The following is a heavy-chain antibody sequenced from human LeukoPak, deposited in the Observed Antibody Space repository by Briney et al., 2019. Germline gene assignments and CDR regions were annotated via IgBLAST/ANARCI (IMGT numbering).Heavy chain of an antibody. CDR3: ARYSGSYYYPPAWDL. Sequence: GGSLRLSCAASGFTFSNYAMSWVRQAPGKGLEWVSGISGSGVTIVYADSVTGLFTISRDNSKNTLYLQMTSLRAEDTAVYYCARYSGSYYYPPAWDLWGQGTLVTVSS. D-gene: IGHD1-26*01. J-gene: IGHJ4*02. V-gene: IGHV3-23*01. CDR1: GFTFSNYA. CDR2: ISGSGVTI.